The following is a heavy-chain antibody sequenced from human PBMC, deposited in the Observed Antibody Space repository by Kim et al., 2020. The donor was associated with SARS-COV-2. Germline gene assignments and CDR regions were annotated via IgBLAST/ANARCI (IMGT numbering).Heavy chain of an antibody. Sequence: SETLSLTCTVSGGSISSGGYYWSWIRQHPGKGLEWIGYIYYSGSTYYNPSLKSRVTIPVDTSKNQFSLKLSSVTAADTAVYYCARVYRSSWGRGYFDYWGKGTLSPSPQ. CDR2: IYYSGST. CDR3: ARVYRSSWGRGYFDY. J-gene: IGHJ4*02. D-gene: IGHD6-13*01. V-gene: IGHV4-31*03. CDR1: GGSISSGGYY.